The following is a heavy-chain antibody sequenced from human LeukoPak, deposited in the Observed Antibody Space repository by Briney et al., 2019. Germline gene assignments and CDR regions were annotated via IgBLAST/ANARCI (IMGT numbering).Heavy chain of an antibody. D-gene: IGHD3-22*01. Sequence: SETLSLTCAVYGGSFSGYYWSWIRQPPGKGLEWIGEINHSGSTNYNPSLKSRVTISVDTSKNQFSLKLSSVTAADTAVYYCARVNYYDSSGAFDIWGQGTMVTVSS. CDR2: INHSGST. J-gene: IGHJ3*02. CDR3: ARVNYYDSSGAFDI. V-gene: IGHV4-34*09. CDR1: GGSFSGYY.